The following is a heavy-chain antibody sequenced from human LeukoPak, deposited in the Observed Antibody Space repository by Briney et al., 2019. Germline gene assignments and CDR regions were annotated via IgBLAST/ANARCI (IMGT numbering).Heavy chain of an antibody. Sequence: SETLSLTCTVPVFTISNYYWSWIRQPPGKGLEWIGYIYYSGSTNYNPSLKSRVTISVDTYKNQFSLKLSSVAAANRVSYYCARSNYYDSSGYYGYWGQGTLVTVSS. CDR1: VFTISNYY. D-gene: IGHD3-22*01. J-gene: IGHJ4*02. V-gene: IGHV4-59*01. CDR2: IYYSGST. CDR3: ARSNYYDSSGYYGY.